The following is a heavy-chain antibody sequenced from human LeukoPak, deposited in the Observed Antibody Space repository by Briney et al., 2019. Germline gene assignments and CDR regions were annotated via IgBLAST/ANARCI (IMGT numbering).Heavy chain of an antibody. J-gene: IGHJ3*02. CDR3: ARRGGVGSAFDI. V-gene: IGHV4-39*07. D-gene: IGHD3-10*01. Sequence: KPSETLSLTCTVSGGSISSNNYNWGWIRQPPGKGPEWIGSIYYSGSSDYNPSLKSRVTISVDTSKNQFSLKLSSVTAADTAVYYCARRGGVGSAFDIWGQGTMVTVS. CDR1: GGSISSNNYN. CDR2: IYYSGSS.